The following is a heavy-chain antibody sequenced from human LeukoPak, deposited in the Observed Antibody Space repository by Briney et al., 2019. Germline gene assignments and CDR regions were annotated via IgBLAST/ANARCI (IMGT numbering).Heavy chain of an antibody. CDR1: GYTFTSYG. CDR2: ISAYNGNT. J-gene: IGHJ4*02. Sequence: GASVKVSCKACGYTFTSYGISWVRQAPGQGLEWMGWISAYNGNTNYAQKLQGRVTMTTDTSTSTAYMELRSLRSDDTAVYYCARDSRRYCSGGSCYLVYWGQGTLVTVSS. V-gene: IGHV1-18*01. D-gene: IGHD2-15*01. CDR3: ARDSRRYCSGGSCYLVY.